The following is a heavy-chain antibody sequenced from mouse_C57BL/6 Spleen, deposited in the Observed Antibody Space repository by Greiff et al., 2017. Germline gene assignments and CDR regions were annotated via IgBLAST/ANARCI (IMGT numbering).Heavy chain of an antibody. V-gene: IGHV1-82*01. D-gene: IGHD1-1*01. CDR3: AIFITTVY. CDR1: GYAFSSSW. J-gene: IGHJ3*01. CDR2: IYPGDGDT. Sequence: QVQLQQSGPELVKPGASVKISCKASGYAFSSSWMNWVKQRPGKGLEWIGRIYPGDGDTNYNGKFKGKATLTADKSSSTAYMQLSSLTSADSAVYFCAIFITTVYWGQGTLVTVSA.